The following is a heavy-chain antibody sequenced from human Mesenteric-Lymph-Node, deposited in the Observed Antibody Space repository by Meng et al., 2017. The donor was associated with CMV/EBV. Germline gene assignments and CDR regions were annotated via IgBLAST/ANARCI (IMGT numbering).Heavy chain of an antibody. CDR3: ARGSSYDILTGYFDY. D-gene: IGHD3-9*01. Sequence: VQLPQWGVVLLKPSETLSVTCAVYGGSFSGYYWNWIRQSPEKGLEWIGEINHSGSTTYNPSFTSRIIISVDTSTNQISLNMSSVTAADTAVYYCARGSSYDILTGYFDYWGQGALVTVSS. CDR1: GGSFSGYY. CDR2: INHSGST. V-gene: IGHV4-34*01. J-gene: IGHJ4*02.